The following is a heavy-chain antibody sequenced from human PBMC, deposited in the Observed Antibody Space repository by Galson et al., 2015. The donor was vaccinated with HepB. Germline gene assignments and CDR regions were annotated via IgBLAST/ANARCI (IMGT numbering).Heavy chain of an antibody. CDR2: IDWDDDK. CDR1: EFSRSTSGMR. V-gene: IGHV2-70*04. CDR3: ARSYGGNSADY. D-gene: IGHD4-23*01. J-gene: IGHJ4*02. Sequence: PALVKPTQTLTLTCTFSEFSRSTSGMRVSWIRQPPGKALEWLARIDWDDDKFYSTSLKTRLTISKDTSKNQVVLTMTNMDPVDTATYYCARSYGGNSADYWGQGTLVTVSS.